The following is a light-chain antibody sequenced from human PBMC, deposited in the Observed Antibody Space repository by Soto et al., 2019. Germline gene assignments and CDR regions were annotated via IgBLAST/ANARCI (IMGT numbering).Light chain of an antibody. CDR3: QQRYNWPLT. CDR2: DAS. V-gene: IGKV3-11*01. Sequence: EIVLTQSPATLSLSPGEGATLSCRASQSVSSYLAWYQQKPGQTPRLLIYDASNRATGIPARFSGSGSGTAFTLTISSLEPEDFAVYYCQQRYNWPLTFGQGTRLEIK. J-gene: IGKJ2*01. CDR1: QSVSSY.